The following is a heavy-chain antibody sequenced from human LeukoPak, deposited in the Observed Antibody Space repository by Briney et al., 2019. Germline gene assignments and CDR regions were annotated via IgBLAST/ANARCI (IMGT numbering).Heavy chain of an antibody. Sequence: SETLSLTCAVYGGSFSGYYWSWIRQPPGKGLAWIGEINHSGSTNYNPSLKSRVTISVDTSKNQFSLKLSSVTAADTAVYYCARGSGGTAMPYYFDYWGQGTLVTVSS. CDR1: GGSFSGYY. CDR3: ARGSGGTAMPYYFDY. CDR2: INHSGST. J-gene: IGHJ4*02. V-gene: IGHV4-34*01. D-gene: IGHD5-18*01.